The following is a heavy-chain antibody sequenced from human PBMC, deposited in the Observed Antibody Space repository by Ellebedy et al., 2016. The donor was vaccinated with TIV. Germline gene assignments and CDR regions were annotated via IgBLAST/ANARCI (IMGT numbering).Heavy chain of an antibody. J-gene: IGHJ4*02. D-gene: IGHD1-20*01. V-gene: IGHV3-23*01. CDR2: ISASADSI. Sequence: GESLKISCAASGFTFSSYAMSWVRQAPRQGLEWVSTISASADSIYYADSVKGRFTISRDSSGNTLYLQMNSLRAEETAIYYCAKDPITPASFVYFDYWGQGTLVTVSS. CDR1: GFTFSSYA. CDR3: AKDPITPASFVYFDY.